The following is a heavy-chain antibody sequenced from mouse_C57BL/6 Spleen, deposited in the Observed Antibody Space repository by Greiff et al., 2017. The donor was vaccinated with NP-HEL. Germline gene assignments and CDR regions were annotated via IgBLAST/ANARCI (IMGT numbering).Heavy chain of an antibody. CDR1: GFTFSSYA. D-gene: IGHD3-3*01. V-gene: IGHV5-4*01. J-gene: IGHJ2*01. Sequence: EVQLVESGGGLVKPGGSLKLSCAASGFTFSSYAMSWVRQTPEKRLEWVATISDGGSYTYYPDNVKGRFTISRDNAKNNLYLQMSHLKSEDTAMYYCAREGRGDYFDYWGQGTTLTVSS. CDR2: ISDGGSYT. CDR3: AREGRGDYFDY.